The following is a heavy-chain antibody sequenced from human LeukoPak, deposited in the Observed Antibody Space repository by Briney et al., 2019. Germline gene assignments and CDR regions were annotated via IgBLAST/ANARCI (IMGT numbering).Heavy chain of an antibody. Sequence: SKTLSLTCTVSGGTISNYYWNWIRQPPGKGLEWVGYIHYSGNTKYNSSLKSRATTSVDTSKNQFSLKLSSVTAADTAVYYCARWYSSGWAFDYWGQGTLVTVSS. V-gene: IGHV4-59*08. CDR2: IHYSGNT. D-gene: IGHD6-19*01. CDR3: ARWYSSGWAFDY. CDR1: GGTISNYY. J-gene: IGHJ4*02.